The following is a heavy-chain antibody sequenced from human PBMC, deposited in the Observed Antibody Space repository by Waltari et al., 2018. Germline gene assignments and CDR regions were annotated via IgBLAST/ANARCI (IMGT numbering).Heavy chain of an antibody. CDR3: AKDAFGNTYLDH. Sequence: QVQLVESGGGVVQPGMSLRLSCAASGFSLGSFGRHWVRQAPGKGLEWVARIFFGGGDTFYADSVRGRFTISRDNSKNTLYLDINSLRLDDTAIYYGAKDAFGNTYLDHWGQGTLVTVSS. CDR1: GFSLGSFG. D-gene: IGHD3-10*01. V-gene: IGHV3-30*19. CDR2: IFFGGGDT. J-gene: IGHJ4*02.